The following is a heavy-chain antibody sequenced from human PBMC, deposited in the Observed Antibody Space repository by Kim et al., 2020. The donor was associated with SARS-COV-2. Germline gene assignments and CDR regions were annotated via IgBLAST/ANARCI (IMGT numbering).Heavy chain of an antibody. J-gene: IGHJ4*02. V-gene: IGHV4-34*01. CDR2: ISHSGDI. D-gene: IGHD3-10*01. CDR3: ARIDLYGSGSYAPLDY. CDR1: GGSLSGYY. Sequence: SETLSLTCGIYGGSLSGYYWSWIRQPPGKGLEWIGEISHSGDINYDPALKSRVTISVDTSTNQFARQLRSVPAAETAVYYCARIDLYGSGSYAPLDYWGQGTLVTVSS.